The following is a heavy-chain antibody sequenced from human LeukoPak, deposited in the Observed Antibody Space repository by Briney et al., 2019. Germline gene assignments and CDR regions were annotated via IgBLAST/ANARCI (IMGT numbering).Heavy chain of an antibody. CDR2: INPSGST. Sequence: ASVKVSCKASGYTFTSYYMHWVRQAPGQGLEWMGIINPSGSTSYAQKFQGRVTMTRDTSTSTVYMELSSLRSEDTAVYYCARGVLGGYGMDVWGQGTTVTVSS. CDR3: ARGVLGGYGMDV. CDR1: GYTFTSYY. D-gene: IGHD1-26*01. J-gene: IGHJ6*02. V-gene: IGHV1-46*01.